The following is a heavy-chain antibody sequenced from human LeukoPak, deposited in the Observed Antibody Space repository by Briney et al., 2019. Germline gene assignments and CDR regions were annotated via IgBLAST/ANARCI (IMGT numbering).Heavy chain of an antibody. CDR3: ASTYYYDSSGYYPSWFDP. Sequence: GGSLRLSCAASGFTFSDYYMSWIRQAPGKGLEWVSYISSSSSYTNYADSVKGRFTISGDNAKNSLYLQMNSLRAEDTAVYYCASTYYYDSSGYYPSWFDPWGQGTLVTVSS. J-gene: IGHJ5*02. V-gene: IGHV3-11*03. CDR1: GFTFSDYY. D-gene: IGHD3-22*01. CDR2: ISSSSSYT.